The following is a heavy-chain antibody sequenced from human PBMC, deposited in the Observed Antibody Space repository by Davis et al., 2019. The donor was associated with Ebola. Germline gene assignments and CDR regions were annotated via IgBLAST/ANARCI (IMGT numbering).Heavy chain of an antibody. J-gene: IGHJ4*02. V-gene: IGHV1-18*01. D-gene: IGHD3-3*01. CDR3: ARDTRFLEWLLFDY. CDR1: GYTFTSYA. Sequence: ASVTVSCKASGYTFTSYAMHWVRQAPGQGLEWMGWISAYNGNTNYAQKLQGRVTMTTDTSTSTAYMELRSLRSDDTAVYYCARDTRFLEWLLFDYWGQGTLVTVSS. CDR2: ISAYNGNT.